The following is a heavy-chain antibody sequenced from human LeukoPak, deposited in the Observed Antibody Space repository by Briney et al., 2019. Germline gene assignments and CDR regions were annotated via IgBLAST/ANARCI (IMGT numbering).Heavy chain of an antibody. Sequence: PGGSLRLSCAASGFTFSSYSMNWVRQAPGKGLEWVSSISSSSSYIYYADSVKGRSTISRDNAKNSLYLQMNSLRAEDTAVYYCARGDYGELYYMDVWGKGTTVTVSS. D-gene: IGHD4-17*01. CDR2: ISSSSSYI. CDR1: GFTFSSYS. J-gene: IGHJ6*03. CDR3: ARGDYGELYYMDV. V-gene: IGHV3-21*01.